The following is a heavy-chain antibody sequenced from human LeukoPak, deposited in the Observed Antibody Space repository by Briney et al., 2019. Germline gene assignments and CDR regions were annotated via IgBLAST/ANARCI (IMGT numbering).Heavy chain of an antibody. Sequence: PSETLSLTCTVSGASISGYYWSWIRQPPGKGLEWIGYIYHTGHTEYNPSLKSRVSISLDTSKSQFSLKLSSVTAADTAVYYCARHRFGHLFDTWGQGTLVTVPS. CDR2: IYHTGHT. CDR3: ARHRFGHLFDT. CDR1: GASISGYY. D-gene: IGHD3-16*01. V-gene: IGHV4-59*01. J-gene: IGHJ4*02.